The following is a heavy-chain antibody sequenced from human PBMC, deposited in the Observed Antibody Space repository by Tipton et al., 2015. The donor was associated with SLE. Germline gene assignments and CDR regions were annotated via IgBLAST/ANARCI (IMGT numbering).Heavy chain of an antibody. CDR3: ARDVGSGLWYFDY. V-gene: IGHV3-21*01. CDR2: ISSSSSYI. CDR1: GFTFSSHS. Sequence: SLRLSCASSGFTFSSHSMNWVRQAPGKGLEWVSSISSSSSYIYYADSVKGRFTISRDNAKNSLYLQMNSLRAEDTAVYYCARDVGSGLWYFDYWGQGTLVTVSS. J-gene: IGHJ4*02. D-gene: IGHD6-19*01.